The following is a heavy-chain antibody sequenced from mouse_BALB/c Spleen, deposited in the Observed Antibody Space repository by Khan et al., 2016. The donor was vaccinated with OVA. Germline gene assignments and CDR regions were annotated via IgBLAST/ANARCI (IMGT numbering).Heavy chain of an antibody. Sequence: QVQLQQSGAELVKAGASVKMSCKASGYTFTSYWMHWVKQRLGQGLEWFAETNPTNGRTYYNEKFKSKATLTVDNSSRTAYMLLRGPTFEDSAVYYWARMKKRVATYLDYWGQGTTLTVSS. CDR1: GYTFTSYW. V-gene: IGHV1S81*02. CDR3: ARMKKRVATYLDY. J-gene: IGHJ2*01. CDR2: TNPTNGRT. D-gene: IGHD1-1*01.